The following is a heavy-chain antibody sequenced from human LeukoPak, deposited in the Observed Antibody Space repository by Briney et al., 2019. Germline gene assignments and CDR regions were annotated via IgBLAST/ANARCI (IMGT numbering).Heavy chain of an antibody. CDR3: AKRDVVGYCSGGNCYPFDH. CDR2: IRYDGSNK. D-gene: IGHD2-15*01. Sequence: PGGSLRLSCAASGFTFSSYGMHWVRQAPGKGLEWVAFIRYDGSNKYYADSVKGRFTISRDNSKNTLYLQMNSLRAEDTAVYYCAKRDVVGYCSGGNCYPFDHWGQGILVTVSS. V-gene: IGHV3-30*02. CDR1: GFTFSSYG. J-gene: IGHJ4*02.